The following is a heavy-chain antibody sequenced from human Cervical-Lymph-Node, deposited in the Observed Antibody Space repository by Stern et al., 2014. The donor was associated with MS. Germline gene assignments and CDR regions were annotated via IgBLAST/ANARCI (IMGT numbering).Heavy chain of an antibody. D-gene: IGHD4-17*01. CDR2: ISGSGGST. V-gene: IGHV3-23*01. CDR1: GFTFSSYA. Sequence: EVQLLESGGGLVQPGGSLRLSCAASGFTFSSYAMSWVRQAPGKGLEWVSAISGSGGSTYYADSVKGRFTISRDNSKNTLYLQMNSLRAEDTAVYYCAKDPHDYGDYVSWFDPWGQGTLVTVSS. CDR3: AKDPHDYGDYVSWFDP. J-gene: IGHJ5*02.